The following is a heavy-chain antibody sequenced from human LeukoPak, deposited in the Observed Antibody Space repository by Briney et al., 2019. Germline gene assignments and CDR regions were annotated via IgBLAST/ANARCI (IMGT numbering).Heavy chain of an antibody. V-gene: IGHV4-34*01. CDR3: ARDDPLGGDAFDI. Sequence: SETLSLTCAVYGGSLSDYYWSWIRQPPGKGLEWIGDISHGGSTNYNPSLKSRVTISVDTSKNQFSLKLSSVTAADTAVYYCARDDPLGGDAFDIWGQGTMVTVSS. D-gene: IGHD3-16*01. CDR1: GGSLSDYY. CDR2: ISHGGST. J-gene: IGHJ3*02.